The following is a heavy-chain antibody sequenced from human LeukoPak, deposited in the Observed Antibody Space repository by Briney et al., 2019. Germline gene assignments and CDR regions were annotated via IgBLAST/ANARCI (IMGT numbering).Heavy chain of an antibody. Sequence: GGSLRLSCAASGFSFTTYAMSWVRQAPGKGLEWVSGISDSGVDTYYADSVKGRFTISRDNSQDTLYLQMDSLRAEDTAIYYCAKCQTYYDSALDYWGQGTLVSVSP. CDR1: GFSFTTYA. V-gene: IGHV3-23*01. CDR3: AKCQTYYDSALDY. J-gene: IGHJ4*02. D-gene: IGHD3-22*01. CDR2: ISDSGVDT.